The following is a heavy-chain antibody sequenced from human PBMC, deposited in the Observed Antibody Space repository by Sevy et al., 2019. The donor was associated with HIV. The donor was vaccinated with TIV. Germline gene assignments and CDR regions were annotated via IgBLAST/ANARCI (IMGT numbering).Heavy chain of an antibody. D-gene: IGHD3-3*01. CDR2: ISASGGYT. Sequence: GGSLRLSCAVSGFRFNTYVMSWVRQAPGKGLEWVSSISASGGYTYYADSVKVRFAISRDNSKNTVDLQMSSLRAEDTALYYCAKETTSGYFPWGQGTLVTVSS. CDR1: GFRFNTYV. J-gene: IGHJ5*02. CDR3: AKETTSGYFP. V-gene: IGHV3-23*01.